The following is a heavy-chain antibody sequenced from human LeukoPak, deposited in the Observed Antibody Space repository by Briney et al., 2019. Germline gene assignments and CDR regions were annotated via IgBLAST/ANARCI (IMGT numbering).Heavy chain of an antibody. CDR2: ITGNGGST. CDR1: GFPFSSYA. D-gene: IGHD1-26*01. J-gene: IGHJ4*02. V-gene: IGHV3-64*01. Sequence: PGGSLRLSCEASGFPFSSYAMHWVRQAPGKGLEYISAITGNGGSTYYANSVKGRFTISRDNSKNTLYLQMGSLRAEDMAVYYCARGSGGSYPPSDFDYWGRGTLVTVSS. CDR3: ARGSGGSYPPSDFDY.